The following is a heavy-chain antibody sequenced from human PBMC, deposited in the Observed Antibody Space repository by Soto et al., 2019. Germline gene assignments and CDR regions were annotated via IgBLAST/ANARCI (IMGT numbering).Heavy chain of an antibody. CDR1: GGSISSSSYY. D-gene: IGHD4-17*01. V-gene: IGHV4-39*01. J-gene: IGHJ4*02. Sequence: QLQLQESGPGLVKPSETLSLTCTVSGGSISSSSYYWGWIRQPPGKGLEWIGSIYYSGSTYYNPSLKSRVTISVDTSKNQFSLKLSSVTAADTAVYYCARHGSTVTVTLVPSDYWGQGTLVTVSS. CDR3: ARHGSTVTVTLVPSDY. CDR2: IYYSGST.